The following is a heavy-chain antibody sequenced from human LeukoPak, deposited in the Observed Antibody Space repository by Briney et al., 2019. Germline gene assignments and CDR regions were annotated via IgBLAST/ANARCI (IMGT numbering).Heavy chain of an antibody. D-gene: IGHD4-17*01. CDR3: AREGYGDFYTTPYGMDV. V-gene: IGHV3-30-3*01. J-gene: IGHJ6*02. Sequence: GGSLRLSCAASGFTFSTYAMHWVRQAPGKGLEWVAVISYDGSNKYYADSVKGRFTISRDNSKNTLYLQMNSLRAEDTAVYYCAREGYGDFYTTPYGMDVWGQGTTVTVSS. CDR1: GFTFSTYA. CDR2: ISYDGSNK.